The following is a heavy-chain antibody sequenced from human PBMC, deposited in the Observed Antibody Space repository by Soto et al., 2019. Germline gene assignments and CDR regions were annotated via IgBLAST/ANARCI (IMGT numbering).Heavy chain of an antibody. CDR3: VRELSRGWFDP. Sequence: PSETLSLTCTVSNDSISSYYSSWIRQPPGKGLEWIGYIFYSGGTTYNPSLESRVTISVDRSTNQFSLKLTSVTAVDTAVYYCVRELSRGWFDPWGQGTLVTVSS. CDR1: NDSISSYY. D-gene: IGHD3-16*01. V-gene: IGHV4-59*01. CDR2: IFYSGGT. J-gene: IGHJ5*02.